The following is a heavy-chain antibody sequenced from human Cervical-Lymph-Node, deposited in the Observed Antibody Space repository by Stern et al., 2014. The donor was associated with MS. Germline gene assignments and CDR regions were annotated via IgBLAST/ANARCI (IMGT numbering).Heavy chain of an antibody. CDR2: IYPGDYDT. CDR3: ATAPPRGYTYGNFDY. V-gene: IGHV5-51*03. J-gene: IGHJ4*02. CDR1: GYSFSNYW. D-gene: IGHD5-18*01. Sequence: VQLVESGTEGKKPGESLKISCKGSGYSFSNYWIGWVRQMPGKGLEWIGIIYPGDYDTRYSPSFQGQVTISADKSINTAYLQWSSLKASDTAIYYCATAPPRGYTYGNFDYWGQGTLVTVSS.